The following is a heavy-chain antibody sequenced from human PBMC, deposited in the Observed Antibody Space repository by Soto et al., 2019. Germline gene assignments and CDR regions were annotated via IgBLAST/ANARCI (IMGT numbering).Heavy chain of an antibody. CDR1: GYTLTSDG. V-gene: IGHV1-18*01. CDR3: ARASCSGGSCYSYYFDY. D-gene: IGHD2-15*01. CDR2: ISAYNGNT. Sequence: QVQLVQSGAEVKKPGASVKVSCSASGYTLTSDGISWVRQAPGQGLEWMGWISAYNGNTNYAQKLQGRVTMTTDTSTSTAYMELRSLRSDDTAVHYCARASCSGGSCYSYYFDYWGQGTLVTVSS. J-gene: IGHJ4*02.